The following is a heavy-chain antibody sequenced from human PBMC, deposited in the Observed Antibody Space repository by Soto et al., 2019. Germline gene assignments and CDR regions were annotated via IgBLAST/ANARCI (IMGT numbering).Heavy chain of an antibody. CDR2: IIPIFGTA. CDR3: ARDGDCSGGCCPHRSNGFDP. Sequence: QVQLVQSGAEVKKPGSSVKVSCKASGGTFSSYAISWVRQAPGQGLEWMGGIIPIFGTANCAQKFQGRVTITADESTGAAYMALSSLRAEDTAVYYCARDGDCSGGCCPHRSNGFDPWGQGTLVTVSS. V-gene: IGHV1-69*12. D-gene: IGHD2-15*01. J-gene: IGHJ5*02. CDR1: GGTFSSYA.